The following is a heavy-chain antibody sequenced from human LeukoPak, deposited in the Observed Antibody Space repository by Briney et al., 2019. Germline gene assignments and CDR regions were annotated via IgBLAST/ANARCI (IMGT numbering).Heavy chain of an antibody. Sequence: VASVKVSCKASGGTFSSYAISSVRQAPGQGLEWMGGIIPIFGTANYAQKFQGRVTITADESTSTAYMELSSLRSEDTAVYYCARDGTKGSSSSMYYYYMDVWGKGTTVTVSS. CDR2: IIPIFGTA. CDR1: GGTFSSYA. J-gene: IGHJ6*03. D-gene: IGHD6-6*01. V-gene: IGHV1-69*13. CDR3: ARDGTKGSSSSMYYYYMDV.